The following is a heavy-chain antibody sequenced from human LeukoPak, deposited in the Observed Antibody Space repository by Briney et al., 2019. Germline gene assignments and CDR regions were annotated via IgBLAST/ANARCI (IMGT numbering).Heavy chain of an antibody. Sequence: SQTLSLTCTVSGGSISSGSYYWSWIRQPAGKGLEWIGRIYTSGSTNYNPSLKGRVSISVDTTLYQFSLNFDSATAADTAVYYCARVSTGWYHYFDSWGQGTLVTVSS. D-gene: IGHD6-19*01. J-gene: IGHJ4*02. CDR3: ARVSTGWYHYFDS. CDR2: IYTSGST. CDR1: GGSISSGSYY. V-gene: IGHV4-61*02.